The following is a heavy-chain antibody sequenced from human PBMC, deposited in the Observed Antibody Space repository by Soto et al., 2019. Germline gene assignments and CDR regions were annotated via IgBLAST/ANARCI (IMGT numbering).Heavy chain of an antibody. CDR2: ISAYNGNT. CDR1: GYTFTSYG. Sequence: QVQLVQSGAEVKKPGASVKVSCKASGYTFTSYGISWVRQAPGQGLEWMGWISAYNGNTNYAQKLQGRVTMTTDTSTSTAYMELRSLRSDDTAVYYCARDQPTGTYDYYYGMDVWGQGTTVTVSS. J-gene: IGHJ6*02. D-gene: IGHD1-1*01. CDR3: ARDQPTGTYDYYYGMDV. V-gene: IGHV1-18*04.